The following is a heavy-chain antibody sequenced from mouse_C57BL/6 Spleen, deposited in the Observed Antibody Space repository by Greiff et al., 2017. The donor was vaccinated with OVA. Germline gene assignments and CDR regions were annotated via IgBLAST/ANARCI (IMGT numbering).Heavy chain of an antibody. CDR1: GFTFTDYY. Sequence: EVQLEESGGGLVQPGGSLSLSCAASGFTFTDYYMSWVNQPPGKALEWLGFIRNKANGYPTEYNANVKGRFTISRDNSPSILYLHMNALRAEDSSAYYCARSGVLHWYFDVWGTGTTVTVSS. D-gene: IGHD5-1*01. J-gene: IGHJ1*03. CDR2: IRNKANGYPT. V-gene: IGHV7-3*01. CDR3: ARSGVLHWYFDV.